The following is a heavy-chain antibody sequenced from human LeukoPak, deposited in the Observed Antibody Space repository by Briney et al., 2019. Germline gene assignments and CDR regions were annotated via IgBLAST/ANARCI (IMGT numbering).Heavy chain of an antibody. CDR1: GGSISSYY. D-gene: IGHD4-17*01. Sequence: SETLSLTCTVSGGSISSYYWSWIRQPPGKGLEWIGYIYYSGSTNYNPSLKSRVTISVDTSKNQFSLKLSSVTAADTAVYYCASYTTVTTADWYFDLWGRGTLVTVSS. J-gene: IGHJ2*01. V-gene: IGHV4-59*01. CDR2: IYYSGST. CDR3: ASYTTVTTADWYFDL.